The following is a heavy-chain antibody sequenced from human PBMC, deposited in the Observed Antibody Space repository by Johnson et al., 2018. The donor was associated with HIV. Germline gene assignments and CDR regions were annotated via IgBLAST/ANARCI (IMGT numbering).Heavy chain of an antibody. V-gene: IGHV3-7*01. CDR2: VRHDGSEK. CDR1: GFTFSSYA. J-gene: IGHJ3*02. CDR3: ARWDTVVVPDRSDSFNI. D-gene: IGHD2-2*01. Sequence: VQLVESGGGVVRPGGSLRLSCAASGFTFSSYAMHWVRQAPGRGLEWVAIVRHDGSEKYYVESVKGRFTISRENVKNSLHLQVTSLRAEDTAVYYCARWDTVVVPDRSDSFNIWGQGTMVTVSS.